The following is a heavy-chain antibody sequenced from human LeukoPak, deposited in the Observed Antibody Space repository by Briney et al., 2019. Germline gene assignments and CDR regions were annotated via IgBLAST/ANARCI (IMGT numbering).Heavy chain of an antibody. CDR2: MNPNSGNT. J-gene: IGHJ4*02. D-gene: IGHD3-22*01. CDR1: GYTFTSYD. Sequence: ASVNVSCKASGYTFTSYDFNWVRQGTGQGLEWMGWMNPNSGNTGYAQKFQGRVTMTTNTSISTAYMELSSLRSEDTAVYYCARGMGSGSYSAAYYFDYWGQGTLVTVSS. CDR3: ARGMGSGSYSAAYYFDY. V-gene: IGHV1-8*01.